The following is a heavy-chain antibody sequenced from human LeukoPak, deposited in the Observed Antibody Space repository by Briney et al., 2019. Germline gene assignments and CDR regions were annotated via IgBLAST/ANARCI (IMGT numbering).Heavy chain of an antibody. CDR2: IDHSGNT. Sequence: PSETLSLTCAVYIGSFSGYHWSWIRQPPGRGLEWIGEIDHSGNTKYNPSLKSRVTISADTSKNQFSLKLRALSAADTAVYFCARQGSISAFDIWGRGTLVTASS. J-gene: IGHJ4*02. V-gene: IGHV4-34*01. CDR1: IGSFSGYH. CDR3: ARQGSISAFDI. D-gene: IGHD2-21*01.